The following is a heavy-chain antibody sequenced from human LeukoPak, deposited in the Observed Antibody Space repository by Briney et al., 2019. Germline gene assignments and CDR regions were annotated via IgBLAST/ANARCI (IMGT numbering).Heavy chain of an antibody. J-gene: IGHJ6*02. D-gene: IGHD2-2*01. CDR2: ISGSSSYI. Sequence: PGGSLRLSCAASGFTFSSYSMNWVRQAPGKGLEWVSSISGSSSYICYADSVKGRFTISRDNAKNSLYLQMNSLRAEDTAVYYCARDWYCSSTSCYGTFYYYYGMDVWGQGTTVTVSS. V-gene: IGHV3-21*01. CDR3: ARDWYCSSTSCYGTFYYYYGMDV. CDR1: GFTFSSYS.